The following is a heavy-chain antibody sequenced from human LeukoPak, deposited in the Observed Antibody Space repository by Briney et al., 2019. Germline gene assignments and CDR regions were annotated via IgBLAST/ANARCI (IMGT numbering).Heavy chain of an antibody. J-gene: IGHJ4*02. CDR1: GASFSSGDQY. Sequence: SETLSLTCTVSGASFSSGDQYWNWIRQSPGKGLEWIGSIQPSGTLYNNPSLESRVTMSMDTSKNQFSLNLNSVTAADTAVYFCSRGLDSRKLGYWGQGTLVTVSS. CDR2: IQPSGTL. D-gene: IGHD3-22*01. V-gene: IGHV4-31*03. CDR3: SRGLDSRKLGY.